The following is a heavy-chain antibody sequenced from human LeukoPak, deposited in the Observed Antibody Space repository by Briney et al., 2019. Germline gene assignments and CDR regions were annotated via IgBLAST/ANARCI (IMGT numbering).Heavy chain of an antibody. CDR1: GFSFSKYW. CDR3: ARFVSSSVY. D-gene: IGHD6-6*01. Sequence: GGSLRLSCAASGFSFSKYWMHWVRQTPGEGLVWVSRIKEDGTYTSYADSVKGRFTISRDNARNSLYLQMNSLRAEDTAVYYCARFVSSSVYWGQGTLVTVSS. CDR2: IKEDGTYT. V-gene: IGHV3-74*01. J-gene: IGHJ4*02.